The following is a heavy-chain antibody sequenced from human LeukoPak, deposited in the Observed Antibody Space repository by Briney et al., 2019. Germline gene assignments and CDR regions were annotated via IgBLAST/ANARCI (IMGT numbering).Heavy chain of an antibody. Sequence: SVKVSCKASGGTFSSYAISWVRQAPGQGPEWMGGIIPIFGTANYAQKFQGRVTITADESTSTAYMELSSLRSEDTAVYYCASEVRMSFYYYYGMDVWGQGTTVTVSS. J-gene: IGHJ6*02. V-gene: IGHV1-69*13. CDR2: IIPIFGTA. CDR1: GGTFSSYA. CDR3: ASEVRMSFYYYYGMDV. D-gene: IGHD2-15*01.